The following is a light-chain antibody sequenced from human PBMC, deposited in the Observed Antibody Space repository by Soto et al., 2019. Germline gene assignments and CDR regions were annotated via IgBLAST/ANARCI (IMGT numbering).Light chain of an antibody. Sequence: QSVLAQRAAGSGSPGQSITISCTGTSSDVGSYHPVSWYQQHPGKAPKLMIYEVSKRPSGVSNRFSGSKSGNTASLTISGLQAEDEADYFCCSYAGSWTYVFGTGTKVTVL. CDR1: SSDVGSYHP. CDR2: EVS. V-gene: IGLV2-23*02. CDR3: CSYAGSWTYV. J-gene: IGLJ1*01.